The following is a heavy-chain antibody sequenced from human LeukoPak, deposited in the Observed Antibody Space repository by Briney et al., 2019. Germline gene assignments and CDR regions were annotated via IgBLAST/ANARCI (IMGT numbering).Heavy chain of an antibody. Sequence: PGGSLRLSCAASGFTFSDHYMDWVRQAPGMGQKWVGRTRNKANSYTKEYAASVKGSFTISRDDSKNSLYLQMNLLIHDDTAVYYCARGYDRSVDAFDIWGQGTMVTVSS. J-gene: IGHJ3*02. V-gene: IGHV3-72*01. D-gene: IGHD3-22*01. CDR2: TRNKANSYTK. CDR1: GFTFSDHY. CDR3: ARGYDRSVDAFDI.